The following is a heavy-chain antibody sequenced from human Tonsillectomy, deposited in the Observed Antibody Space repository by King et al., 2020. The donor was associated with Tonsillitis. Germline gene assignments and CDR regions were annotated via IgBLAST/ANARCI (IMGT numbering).Heavy chain of an antibody. D-gene: IGHD5-18*01. CDR3: ARARGYSYGSYAFDI. CDR1: GGSFSGYY. V-gene: IGHV4-34*01. CDR2: INHSGST. J-gene: IGHJ3*02. Sequence: VQLQQWGAGLLKPSETLSLTCAVYGGSFSGYYWSWIRQPPGKGLEWIGEINHSGSTNYNPSLKSRVTVSVDTSKNQFSLKLSSVTAADTAVYYCARARGYSYGSYAFDIWGQGTMVTVSS.